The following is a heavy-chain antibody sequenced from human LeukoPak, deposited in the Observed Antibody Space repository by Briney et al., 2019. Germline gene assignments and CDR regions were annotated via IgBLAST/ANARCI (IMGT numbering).Heavy chain of an antibody. V-gene: IGHV3-23*01. J-gene: IGHJ4*02. CDR3: AKPPRYYYDSSGLDH. D-gene: IGHD3-22*01. CDR1: GFTFSSYA. Sequence: GGSLRLSCAASGFTFSSYAMSWVRQAPGKGLEWVSAISGSGGSTYYADSVKGRFTISRDNSKNTLYLQMNSLRAEDTAVYYCAKPPRYYYDSSGLDHWGQGTLVTVSS. CDR2: ISGSGGST.